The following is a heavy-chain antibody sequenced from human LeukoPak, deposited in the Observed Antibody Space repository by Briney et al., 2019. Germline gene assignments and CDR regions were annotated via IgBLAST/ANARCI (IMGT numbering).Heavy chain of an antibody. J-gene: IGHJ4*02. CDR3: ARASSASWHYFDD. D-gene: IGHD2-2*01. Sequence: GGSLRLSCAASRFTFSSYWMHWVRQAPGKGLVWVSRINSDASSRSYADSVKGRFTISRDNAKNTLYLQMNTVRAEDTAVYYCARASSASWHYFDDWGQGTLVTVSS. CDR2: INSDASSR. CDR1: RFTFSSYW. V-gene: IGHV3-74*01.